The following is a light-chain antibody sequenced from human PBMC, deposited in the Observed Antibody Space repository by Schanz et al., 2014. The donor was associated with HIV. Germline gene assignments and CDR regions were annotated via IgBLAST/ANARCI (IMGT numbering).Light chain of an antibody. V-gene: IGKV1-17*01. CDR3: LQYHAYPWT. Sequence: DIQMTQSPSPLSASVGDRVTITCRASQAIRDALGWYQQKPGRAPKRLIYGASNLQSGVPSRFSARGSETEFTLTINSLQPDDYATYYCLQYHAYPWTFGQGTNVDVK. J-gene: IGKJ1*01. CDR1: QAIRDA. CDR2: GAS.